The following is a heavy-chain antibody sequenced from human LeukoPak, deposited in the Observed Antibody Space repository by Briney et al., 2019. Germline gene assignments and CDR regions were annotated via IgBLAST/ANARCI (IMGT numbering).Heavy chain of an antibody. CDR3: AAIVTMPFDY. D-gene: IGHD4/OR15-4a*01. CDR2: IYHVGST. Sequence: SETLSLTCVVYGGSFSGYYWSWIRQPPGKGLEWIGEIYHVGSTNYNPSLKSRVTISVDKSKNQFSLRLNSVTAADTAVYYCAAIVTMPFDYWGQGTLVTVSS. V-gene: IGHV4-34*01. CDR1: GGSFSGYY. J-gene: IGHJ4*02.